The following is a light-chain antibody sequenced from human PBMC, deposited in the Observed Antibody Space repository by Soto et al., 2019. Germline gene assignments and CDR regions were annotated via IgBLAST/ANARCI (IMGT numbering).Light chain of an antibody. CDR1: QSVSSSY. CDR3: QQYGSSPTWT. Sequence: EIVFTQSAGILSLSPGERATLSCRASQSVSSSYLAWYQQKPGQAPRLLIYGAYSRATGIPDRFSGSGSGTDFTLTISRLEPEDFAVYYGQQYGSSPTWTLGQGTKVELK. J-gene: IGKJ1*01. V-gene: IGKV3-20*01. CDR2: GAY.